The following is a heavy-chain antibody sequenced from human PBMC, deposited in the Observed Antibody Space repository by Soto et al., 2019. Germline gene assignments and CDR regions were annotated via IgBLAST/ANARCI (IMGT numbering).Heavy chain of an antibody. J-gene: IGHJ4*02. V-gene: IGHV2-5*02. Sequence: QITLNESGPTVVKPTETLTLTCTFSGFSLTTSGVGVGWVRQSPGKAPEWLAFIYWDDDKRYSTYLKSRLTITKDTSKNRVVLTMANVDPADTATYYCAHRVLRAVFGLVTTTAIYFDISGQGTPVVVSS. CDR2: IYWDDDK. CDR3: AHRVLRAVFGLVTTTAIYFDI. D-gene: IGHD3-3*01. CDR1: GFSLTTSGVG.